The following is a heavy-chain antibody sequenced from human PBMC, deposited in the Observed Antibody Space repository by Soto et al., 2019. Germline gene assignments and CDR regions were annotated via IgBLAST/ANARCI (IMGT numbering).Heavy chain of an antibody. CDR3: AKEGGCSSTSCTAYNWFDP. Sequence: GCLGLSCSASGFTFSSYAMSGVRQAAGKGLEWVSAISGSGGSTYYADSVKGRFTISRDNSKNTLYLQMNSLRAEDTAVYYCAKEGGCSSTSCTAYNWFDPWGQGTMVTVSS. V-gene: IGHV3-23*01. D-gene: IGHD2-2*01. J-gene: IGHJ5*02. CDR2: ISGSGGST. CDR1: GFTFSSYA.